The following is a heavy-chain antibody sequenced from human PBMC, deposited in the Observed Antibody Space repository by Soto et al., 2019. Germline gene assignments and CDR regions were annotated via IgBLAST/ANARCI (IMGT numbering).Heavy chain of an antibody. J-gene: IGHJ3*02. CDR2: IRQDGGEK. CDR3: ASEITMIETEDAFDI. D-gene: IGHD3-22*01. Sequence: GGSLRLSCVASGFTFSNYWMNWVRQAPGKGLEWVANIRQDGGEKYYVDSVKGRFTISRDNAKNSLYLQMNGLRAEDTAVYYCASEITMIETEDAFDIWGQGTMVTVSS. CDR1: GFTFSNYW. V-gene: IGHV3-7*05.